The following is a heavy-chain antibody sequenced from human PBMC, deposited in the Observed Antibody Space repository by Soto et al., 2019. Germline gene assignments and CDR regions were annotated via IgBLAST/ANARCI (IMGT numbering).Heavy chain of an antibody. CDR3: ARDLSSGSSSAHNWFDP. CDR1: GYTFTSYG. J-gene: IGHJ5*02. V-gene: IGHV1-18*04. D-gene: IGHD6-6*01. CDR2: ISAYNGNT. Sequence: ASVKVSCKASGYTFTSYGISWVRQAPGQGLEWMGWISAYNGNTNYAQKLQGRVTMTTDTSTSTAYMELRSPRSDDTAVYYCARDLSSGSSSAHNWFDPWGQGTLVTVSS.